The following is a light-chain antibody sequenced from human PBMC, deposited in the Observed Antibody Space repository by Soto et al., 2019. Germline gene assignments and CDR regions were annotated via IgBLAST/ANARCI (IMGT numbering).Light chain of an antibody. J-gene: IGKJ2*01. CDR3: QQSHSSPYT. Sequence: DIQMTQSPSSLSASLGDRVPITCRASQTISSYLNWYQQRPGKAPKLLIYAASSLQSGVASRFSGSGSGTDFTLTISSLQPEDFATYYCQQSHSSPYTFGQGTKLEIK. CDR1: QTISSY. V-gene: IGKV1-39*01. CDR2: AAS.